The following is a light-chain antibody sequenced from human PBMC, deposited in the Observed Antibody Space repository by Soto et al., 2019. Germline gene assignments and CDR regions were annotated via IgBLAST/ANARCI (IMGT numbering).Light chain of an antibody. V-gene: IGKV3-11*01. CDR1: QSVGSY. J-gene: IGKJ2*01. CDR3: QQRDKWPRT. Sequence: DIVLTQSPATLSLSPGERATLSCRASQSVGSYLAWFQHKPGQAPRLLIYGASNSATDIPGRFSGRGSGTDFTLTLSSLESGDSAVYYCQQRDKWPRTFGQGTKLEIK. CDR2: GAS.